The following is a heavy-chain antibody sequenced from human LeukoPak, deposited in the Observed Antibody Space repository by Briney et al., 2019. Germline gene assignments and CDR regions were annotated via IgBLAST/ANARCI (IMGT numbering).Heavy chain of an antibody. CDR2: INHSGST. D-gene: IGHD1-26*01. CDR1: GGSISSSSYY. V-gene: IGHV4-39*07. CDR3: ARGRGVAIRGFDY. J-gene: IGHJ4*02. Sequence: SETLSLTCTVSGGSISSSSYYWSWIRQPPGKGLEWIGEINHSGSTNYNPSLKSRVTISVDTSKNQFSLKLSSVTAADTAVYYCARGRGVAIRGFDYWGQGTLVTVSS.